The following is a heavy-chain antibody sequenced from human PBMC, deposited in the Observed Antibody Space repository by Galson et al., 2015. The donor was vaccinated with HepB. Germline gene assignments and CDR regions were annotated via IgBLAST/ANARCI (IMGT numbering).Heavy chain of an antibody. V-gene: IGHV3-33*08. CDR3: VREFSGLYYFDY. D-gene: IGHD3-10*01. J-gene: IGHJ4*02. CDR1: GFTFRNYG. Sequence: SLRLSCAASGFTFRNYGMHWVRQAPGKGLEWVALIWYDGTNEYYADSVKGRFTISRDNSKNTLYLQMNSLRAEDTAVYYCVREFSGLYYFDYWGQGTLVTVSS. CDR2: IWYDGTNE.